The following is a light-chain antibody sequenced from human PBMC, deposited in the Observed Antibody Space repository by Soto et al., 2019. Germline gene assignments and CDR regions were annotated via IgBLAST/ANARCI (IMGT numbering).Light chain of an antibody. Sequence: DIQLTQSPSSLSASVGDMVTITCLASQDIRSALGWYQQKPGKVPKLLIYAASTLQSGVPSRFSGSRSGTDFTLTIRSLQPEDFATYYCQQYNTYLTWTCGQGNKVDIK. CDR1: QDIRSA. CDR2: AAS. V-gene: IGKV1-17*01. CDR3: QQYNTYLTWT. J-gene: IGKJ1*01.